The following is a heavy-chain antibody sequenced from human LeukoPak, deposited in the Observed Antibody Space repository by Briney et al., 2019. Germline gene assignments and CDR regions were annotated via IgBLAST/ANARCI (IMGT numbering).Heavy chain of an antibody. D-gene: IGHD5-12*01. CDR2: IYTSGST. V-gene: IGHV4-61*02. CDR3: ARLDITTTWYASDY. J-gene: IGHJ4*02. CDR1: GGSISSGSYY. Sequence: PSETLSLTCTVSGGSISSGSYYWSWIRQPAGKGLEWIGRIYTSGSTNYNPSLKSRVTISVDTSKNQFSLKLSSVTAADTAVYYCARLDITTTWYASDYWGQGTLVTVSS.